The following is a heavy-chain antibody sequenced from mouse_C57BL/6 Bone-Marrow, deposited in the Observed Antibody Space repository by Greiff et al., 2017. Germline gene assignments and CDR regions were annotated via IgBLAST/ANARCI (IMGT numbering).Heavy chain of an antibody. V-gene: IGHV1-69*01. J-gene: IGHJ2*01. CDR2: IDPSDSSP. CDR1: GYTFTSYW. D-gene: IGHD2-12*01. CDR3: ARATTDY. Sequence: VQLQQPGAELVMPGASVKLSCKASGYTFTSYWMHWVKQRPGQGLEWIGEIDPSDSSPYYNQKFKGRFTMTVDKSSSTAYMQLSSLTSEDSAVYYCARATTDYGGQGTTLTVSS.